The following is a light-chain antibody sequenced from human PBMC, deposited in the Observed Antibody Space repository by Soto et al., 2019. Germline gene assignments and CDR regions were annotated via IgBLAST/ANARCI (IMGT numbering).Light chain of an antibody. Sequence: QSVLTQPSSVSGAPGQTVTISCTGSSSNIGAEYDVHWYQQLPGGAPKLLIYESSDRLSGVPDRFSGSKSGASASLAITGLQAEDEANYYRQSYDSSLSVVVFGGGTKVTVL. V-gene: IGLV1-40*01. J-gene: IGLJ2*01. CDR2: ESS. CDR3: QSYDSSLSVVV. CDR1: SSNIGAEYD.